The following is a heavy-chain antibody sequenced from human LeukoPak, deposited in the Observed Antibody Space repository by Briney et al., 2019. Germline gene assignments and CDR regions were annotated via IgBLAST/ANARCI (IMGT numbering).Heavy chain of an antibody. D-gene: IGHD2-2*01. J-gene: IGHJ4*02. CDR3: ARGGHAAPFDY. CDR1: GGSFSGYY. Sequence: SETLSLTCAVYGGSFSGYYWSWIRQPPGKGLEWIGEINHSGSTNYNPSLKSRVTVSVDTSKNRFSLKLSSVTAADTAVYYCARGGHAAPFDYWGQGTLVTVSS. V-gene: IGHV4-34*01. CDR2: INHSGST.